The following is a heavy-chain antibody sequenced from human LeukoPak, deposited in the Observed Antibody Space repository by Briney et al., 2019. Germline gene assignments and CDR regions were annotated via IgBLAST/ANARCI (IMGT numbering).Heavy chain of an antibody. D-gene: IGHD5-12*01. J-gene: IGHJ6*03. V-gene: IGHV1-18*01. Sequence: ASVKVSCKASGYTFTSYGISWVRQAPGQGLEWMGWINAYNGNTDYAQKLQGRVTMTTDTSTSTAYMELRSLRSDDTAVYYCAREDMSGYDLNYYYMDVWGKGTTVTVSS. CDR1: GYTFTSYG. CDR2: INAYNGNT. CDR3: AREDMSGYDLNYYYMDV.